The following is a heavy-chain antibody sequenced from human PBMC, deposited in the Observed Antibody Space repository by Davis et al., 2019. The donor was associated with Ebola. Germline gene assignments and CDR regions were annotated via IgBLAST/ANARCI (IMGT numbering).Heavy chain of an antibody. V-gene: IGHV4-30-2*01. CDR1: GGSISSGGYS. CDR2: ISHSGHT. D-gene: IGHD1-26*01. CDR3: ARIPGIEWERGFGVADY. J-gene: IGHJ4*02. Sequence: MPSETLSLTCAVSGGSISSGGYSWSWIRQPPGKGLEWIGDISHSGHTYYNPSLRSRLTISVDTSKNHFSLKLSSVTAADTAVYYCARIPGIEWERGFGVADYWGQGTLVTVSS.